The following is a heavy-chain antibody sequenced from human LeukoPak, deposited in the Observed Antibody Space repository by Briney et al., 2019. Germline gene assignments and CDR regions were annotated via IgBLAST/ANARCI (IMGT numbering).Heavy chain of an antibody. CDR1: GFTFSSYA. J-gene: IGHJ4*02. D-gene: IGHD3-16*01. CDR2: ISGSGGST. Sequence: GGSLRLSCAASGFTFSSYAMSWVRQAPGKGLEWVSAISGSGGSTYYADSVKGRFTISGDNSKNTLYLQMNSLRAEDTAVYYCAKDSRLGGIFDYWGQGTLVTVSS. CDR3: AKDSRLGGIFDY. V-gene: IGHV3-23*01.